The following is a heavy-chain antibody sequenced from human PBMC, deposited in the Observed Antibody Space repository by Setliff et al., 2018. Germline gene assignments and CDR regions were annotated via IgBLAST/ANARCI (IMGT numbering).Heavy chain of an antibody. V-gene: IGHV3-48*01. CDR3: AKDRYCGGGSCLKDFEY. D-gene: IGHD2-15*01. J-gene: IGHJ4*02. CDR1: GFTFSSYS. CDR2: ISSSSSTT. Sequence: GSLRLSCAASGFTFSSYSMNWVRQAPGKGLEWVSYISSSSSTTYYADSVKGRFTISRDNPKNTLFLQMNSLRAEDTAVYYCAKDRYCGGGSCLKDFEYWGQGTLVTVSS.